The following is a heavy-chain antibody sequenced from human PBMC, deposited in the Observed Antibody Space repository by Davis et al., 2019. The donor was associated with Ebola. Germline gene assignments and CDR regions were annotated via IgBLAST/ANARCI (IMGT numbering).Heavy chain of an antibody. Sequence: AASVKVSCKASGYTFTSYDINWVRQATGQGLEWMGWMNPNSVNTGYAQKFRGRVTMTRNTSISPAYMELSSLRSEDTAVYYCATFTLLEWLTEQGEDYYYYGMDVWGQGTTVTVSS. V-gene: IGHV1-8*01. J-gene: IGHJ6*02. CDR2: MNPNSVNT. CDR1: GYTFTSYD. D-gene: IGHD3-3*01. CDR3: ATFTLLEWLTEQGEDYYYYGMDV.